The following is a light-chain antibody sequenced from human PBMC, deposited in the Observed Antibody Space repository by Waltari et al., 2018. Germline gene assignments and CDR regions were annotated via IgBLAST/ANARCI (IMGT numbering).Light chain of an antibody. Sequence: QSALTQPASVSGSPGQSITISCTGTSSDVGGHPYLSWYQQHPGEAPKLIIYDVSSRPSGVSPRFSASRSGNTASLTISGLRTEDEADYYCSSYSSVTNVVFGGGTKLTVL. V-gene: IGLV2-14*01. CDR3: SSYSSVTNVV. J-gene: IGLJ2*01. CDR1: SSDVGGHPY. CDR2: DVS.